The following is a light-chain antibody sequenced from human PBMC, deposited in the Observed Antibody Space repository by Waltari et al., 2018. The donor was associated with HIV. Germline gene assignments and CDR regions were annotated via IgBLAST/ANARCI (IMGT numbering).Light chain of an antibody. CDR3: AAWDDSLNGM. Sequence: IGSNIVNWYQQVPEAAPKLLIYSNDQRSSGVPDRFSGSKSGTSASLAISGLQSADEADYYCAAWDDSLNGMFGGGTKLTV. V-gene: IGLV1-44*01. CDR1: IGSNI. J-gene: IGLJ3*02. CDR2: SND.